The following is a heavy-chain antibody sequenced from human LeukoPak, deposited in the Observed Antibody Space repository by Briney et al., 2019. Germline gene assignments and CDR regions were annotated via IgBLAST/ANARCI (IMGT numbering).Heavy chain of an antibody. J-gene: IGHJ6*02. CDR2: IIPILGIA. V-gene: IGHV1-69*04. CDR3: ARDHSAGMLAKYYYYGMDV. CDR1: GGTFSSYA. Sequence: GASVKVSCKASGGTFSSYAISWVRQAPGQGLEWMGRIIPILGIANYAQKFRGRVTITADKSTSTAYMELSSLRSEDTAVYYCARDHSAGMLAKYYYYGMDVWGQGTTVTVSS. D-gene: IGHD2-2*01.